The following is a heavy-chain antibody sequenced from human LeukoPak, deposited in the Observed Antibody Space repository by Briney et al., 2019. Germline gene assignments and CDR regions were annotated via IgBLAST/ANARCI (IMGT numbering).Heavy chain of an antibody. CDR2: IYYSGST. CDR1: VGSISNGGNY. V-gene: IGHV4-31*11. Sequence: SESLSLTCAVSVGSISNGGNYWSWIRQHPGKGLEWIGYIYYSGSTYYNPSLKSRVTISVDTSKNQFSLKLSSVTAADTAVYYCARWGDPLDYFDYWGQGTLVTVSS. CDR3: ARWGDPLDYFDY. D-gene: IGHD3-10*01. J-gene: IGHJ4*02.